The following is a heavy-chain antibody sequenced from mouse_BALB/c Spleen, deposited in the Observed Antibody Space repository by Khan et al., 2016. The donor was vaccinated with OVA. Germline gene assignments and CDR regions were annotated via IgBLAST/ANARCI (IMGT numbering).Heavy chain of an antibody. Sequence: VQLEESGPGLVAPSQSLSITCTVSGFSLSRYNIHWVRQPPGNGLEWLGMIWGGGGTDYNSTLKSRLSIRKDNSKSQVLLKMNSLQTDDTAMYYCARAYYRYDGYYAMDYWGQGTSVTVSS. J-gene: IGHJ4*01. D-gene: IGHD2-14*01. CDR2: IWGGGGT. V-gene: IGHV2-6-4*01. CDR1: GFSLSRYN. CDR3: ARAYYRYDGYYAMDY.